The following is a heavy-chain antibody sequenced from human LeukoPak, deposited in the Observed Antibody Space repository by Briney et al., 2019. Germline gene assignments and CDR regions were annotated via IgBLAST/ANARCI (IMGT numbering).Heavy chain of an antibody. J-gene: IGHJ4*02. CDR2: IKQCGSN. V-gene: IGHV4-34*01. CDR3: ARGACRGGSCYGDFDY. CDR1: GGSFSGYY. D-gene: IGHD2-15*01. Sequence: PSETLSLTCAVYGGSFSGYYWSWIRQPPGKGLEWIGEIKQCGSNNYNPSLKSRVTISVDTSKNQFSLKLSSVTAADTAIYYCARGACRGGSCYGDFDYWGRGTLVTGSS.